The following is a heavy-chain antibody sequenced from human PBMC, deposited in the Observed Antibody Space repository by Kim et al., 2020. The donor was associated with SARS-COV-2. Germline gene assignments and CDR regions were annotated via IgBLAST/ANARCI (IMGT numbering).Heavy chain of an antibody. V-gene: IGHV3-23*01. J-gene: IGHJ4*02. CDR1: GFTFSNCA. Sequence: GGSLRLSCAASGFTFSNCAMIWVRQSPGKGLEWVSGISGSGRNTYYADSVKGRFTISRDNSKNTLYLQMNSLRAEDTAVYYCAKDWYADYWGQGTLVTVSS. CDR2: ISGSGRNT. D-gene: IGHD6-13*01. CDR3: AKDWYADY.